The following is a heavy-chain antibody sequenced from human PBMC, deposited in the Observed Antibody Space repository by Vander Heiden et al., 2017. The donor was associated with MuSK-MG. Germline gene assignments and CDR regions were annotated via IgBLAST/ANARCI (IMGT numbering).Heavy chain of an antibody. J-gene: IGHJ4*02. CDR3: ASYLIAAAGLQRTLDY. CDR1: GYTFTSYA. V-gene: IGHV1-3*01. CDR2: INAGNGNT. Sequence: QVQLVQSGAEVKKPGASVKVSCKASGYTFTSYAMHWVRQAPGQRLEWMGWINAGNGNTKYSQKFQGRVTITRDTSASTAYMELSSLRSEDTAVYYCASYLIAAAGLQRTLDYWGQGTLVTVSS. D-gene: IGHD6-13*01.